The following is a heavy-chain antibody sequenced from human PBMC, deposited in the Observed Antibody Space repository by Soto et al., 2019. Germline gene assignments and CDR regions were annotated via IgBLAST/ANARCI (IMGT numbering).Heavy chain of an antibody. Sequence: QITLKESGPALVKPTQPLTLTCTFSGFSLNSAGVAVGWVRQPPGKTLEWVALIYWDDDKRSSPSLESRLTITKHTSKNQVVLSMTDMGPVYTATYYYAHMDVVSAPEALDIWGQGTMVTVSS. D-gene: IGHD2-21*01. CDR3: AHMDVVSAPEALDI. J-gene: IGHJ3*02. CDR2: IYWDDDK. CDR1: GFSLNSAGVA. V-gene: IGHV2-5*02.